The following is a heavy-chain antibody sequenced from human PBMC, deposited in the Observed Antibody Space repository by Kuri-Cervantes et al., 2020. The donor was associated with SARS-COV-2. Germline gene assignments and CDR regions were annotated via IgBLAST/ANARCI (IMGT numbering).Heavy chain of an antibody. CDR3: ATGFYRAMVPEEDYYYGMDV. D-gene: IGHD5-18*01. J-gene: IGHJ6*02. CDR1: GYTLTELS. Sequence: ASVKVSCKVSGYTLTELSMHWVRQAPGKGLEWMGGLDPEDGETIYAQKFQGRVTMTEDTSTDTAYMELSSLRSEDTAVYYCATGFYRAMVPEEDYYYGMDVWGQGTTVTVSS. V-gene: IGHV1-24*01. CDR2: LDPEDGET.